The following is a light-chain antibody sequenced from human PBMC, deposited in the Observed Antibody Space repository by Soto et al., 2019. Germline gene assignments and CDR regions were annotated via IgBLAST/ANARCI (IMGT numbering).Light chain of an antibody. V-gene: IGKV1-5*03. Sequence: DIQMTQSPSTLSASVGDTVTVTFRASQSVSSWLAWYQQKPGKAPKLLIYKASTLKSGVPSRFSGSGSGTEFTLTISSLQPDDFATYYCQHYNSYSEAFGQGTKVDIK. CDR1: QSVSSW. CDR3: QHYNSYSEA. CDR2: KAS. J-gene: IGKJ1*01.